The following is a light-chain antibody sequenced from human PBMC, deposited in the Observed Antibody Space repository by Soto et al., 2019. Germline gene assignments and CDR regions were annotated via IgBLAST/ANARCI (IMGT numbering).Light chain of an antibody. CDR1: QDINNF. CDR3: QHYDNLPPLT. V-gene: IGKV1-33*01. Sequence: DLQMTQSPSSLSASVGDRVTITCQASQDINNFLNWYQQKPGSAPKLLIYDESNLETGVPSRFSGSRSGTDFIFSISSLQPEDIATYYCQHYDNLPPLTFGGGTKVEI. J-gene: IGKJ4*01. CDR2: DES.